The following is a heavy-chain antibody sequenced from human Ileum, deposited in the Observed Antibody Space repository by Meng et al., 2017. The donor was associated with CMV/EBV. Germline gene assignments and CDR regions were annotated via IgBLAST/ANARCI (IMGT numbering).Heavy chain of an antibody. CDR3: AKSDCDTIHCKRFDY. D-gene: IGHD2/OR15-2a*01. Sequence: SGFTFSSYAMSWVRQAPGKRLEWVSSISGSGDSTYYADSVKGRFTISRDNSKNTLYLQMNSLRAEDTAVYYCAKSDCDTIHCKRFDYWGQGTLVTVSS. J-gene: IGHJ4*02. CDR2: ISGSGDST. CDR1: GFTFSSYA. V-gene: IGHV3-23*01.